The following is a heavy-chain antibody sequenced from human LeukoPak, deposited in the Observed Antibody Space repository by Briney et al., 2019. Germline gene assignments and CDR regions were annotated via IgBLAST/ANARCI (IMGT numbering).Heavy chain of an antibody. CDR1: GFTFSSYA. J-gene: IGHJ3*02. D-gene: IGHD3-10*01. V-gene: IGHV3-23*01. Sequence: GGSLRLSCAASGFTFSSYAMSWVRQAPGKRLEWVSAISGSGGTTYYADSTKGRFTISRDNSKNTLYLQMNSLRAEDTAVYYCAKQILYGSGSYYNGGAFDIWGQGTMVTVSS. CDR2: ISGSGGTT. CDR3: AKQILYGSGSYYNGGAFDI.